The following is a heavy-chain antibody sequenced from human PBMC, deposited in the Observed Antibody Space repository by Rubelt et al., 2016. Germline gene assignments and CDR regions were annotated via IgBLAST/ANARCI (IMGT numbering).Heavy chain of an antibody. J-gene: IGHJ6*02. CDR3: AMGGSDYDSIYYYYDYGMDV. V-gene: IGHV1-18*01. CDR2: ISVSNGNT. Sequence: QVQLVQSGAEVKKPGASVKVSCKASGFSFSYYGLSWVRQAPGQGLEWMGWISVSNGNTKSAQKVQGRINLTTEKSTTTAYMELRSLSSEETAVYYCAMGGSDYDSIYYYYDYGMDVWGQGTTVTVSS. D-gene: IGHD5-12*01. CDR1: GFSFSYYG.